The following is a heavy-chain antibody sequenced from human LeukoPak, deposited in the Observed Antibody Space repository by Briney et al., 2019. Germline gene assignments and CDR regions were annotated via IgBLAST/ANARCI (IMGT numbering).Heavy chain of an antibody. CDR3: ARGRLVYRAVVTPRDYYYGMDV. V-gene: IGHV4-31*03. CDR1: GGSITSGGYY. CDR2: IYHSGRI. Sequence: SETLSLTCTVSGGSITSGGYYWTWIRQHPGKGLEWIGYIYHSGRIFYNPSLESRVSMSVDTSKNQFSLNLNSVTAADTAVYYCARGRLVYRAVVTPRDYYYGMDVWGQGTTVTVSS. J-gene: IGHJ6*02. D-gene: IGHD4-23*01.